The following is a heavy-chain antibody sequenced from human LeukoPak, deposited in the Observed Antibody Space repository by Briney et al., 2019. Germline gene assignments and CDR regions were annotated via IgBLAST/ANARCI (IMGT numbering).Heavy chain of an antibody. Sequence: GGSLRLSCAASGFTFSSYAMHWVRQAPGKGLEWVAVISYDGSNKYYADSVKGRFTISRDNSKNTLYLQMNSLRAEDTAVYYCAREISSGWYPVQHYFDYWGQGTLVTVSS. CDR2: ISYDGSNK. D-gene: IGHD6-19*01. CDR3: AREISSGWYPVQHYFDY. J-gene: IGHJ4*02. V-gene: IGHV3-30-3*01. CDR1: GFTFSSYA.